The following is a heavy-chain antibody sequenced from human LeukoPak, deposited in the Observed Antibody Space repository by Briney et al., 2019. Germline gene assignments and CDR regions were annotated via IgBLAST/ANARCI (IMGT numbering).Heavy chain of an antibody. CDR2: IYSGGST. CDR3: ARAGQYYFDY. CDR1: GFTVSSNY. Sequence: PGGTLRLSCAASGFTVSSNYMSWVRQAPGKGLEWVSVIYSGGSTYYADSVKGRFIISRDNSKNTLYLQMNSLRAEDTAVYYCARAGQYYFDYWGEGTLVTVSS. V-gene: IGHV3-53*01. D-gene: IGHD4-11*01. J-gene: IGHJ4*02.